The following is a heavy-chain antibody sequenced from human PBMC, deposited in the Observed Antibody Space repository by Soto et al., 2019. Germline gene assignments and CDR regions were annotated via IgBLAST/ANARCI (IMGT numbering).Heavy chain of an antibody. CDR1: GFTFSSYA. V-gene: IGHV3-30-3*01. CDR3: ARDRFAPPKIAAAGTRPDY. D-gene: IGHD6-13*01. CDR2: ISYDGSNK. Sequence: GGSLRLSCAASGFTFSSYAMHWVRQAPGKGLEWVAVISYDGSNKYYADSVKGRFTISRDNTKNTLYLQMNSLRAEDTAVYYCARDRFAPPKIAAAGTRPDYWGQGTLVTVSS. J-gene: IGHJ4*02.